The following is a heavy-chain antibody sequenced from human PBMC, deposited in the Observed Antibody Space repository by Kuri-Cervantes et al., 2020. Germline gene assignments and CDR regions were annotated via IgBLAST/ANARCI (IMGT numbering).Heavy chain of an antibody. CDR3: AKVYWSGGSCYHFDY. Sequence: SLKISCAASGFTFDDYAMHWVRQAPGKGLEWVSGISWNSGSIGYADSVKGRFTISRDNSKNTLYLQMNSLRAEDTAVYYCAKVYWSGGSCYHFDYWGQGTLVTVSS. CDR1: GFTFDDYA. CDR2: ISWNSGSI. D-gene: IGHD2-15*01. V-gene: IGHV3-9*01. J-gene: IGHJ4*02.